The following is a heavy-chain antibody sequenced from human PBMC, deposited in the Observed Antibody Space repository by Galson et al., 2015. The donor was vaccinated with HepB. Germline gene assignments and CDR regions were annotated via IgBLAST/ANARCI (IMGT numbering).Heavy chain of an antibody. D-gene: IGHD3-10*01. Sequence: SLRLSCAASGFAFSSYAMHWVRQAPGKGLEWVAVISYDGSNKYYADSVKGRFTISRDNSKNTLYLQMNSLRAEDTAVYYCASEEEVRGLDYWGQGTLVTVSS. CDR3: ASEEEVRGLDY. CDR1: GFAFSSYA. V-gene: IGHV3-30-3*01. CDR2: ISYDGSNK. J-gene: IGHJ4*02.